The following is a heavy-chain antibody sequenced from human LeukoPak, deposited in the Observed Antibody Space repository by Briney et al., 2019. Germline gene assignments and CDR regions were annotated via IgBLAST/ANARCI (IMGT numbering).Heavy chain of an antibody. V-gene: IGHV3-23*01. CDR1: RFTFSTYA. CDR3: AKGLGLAAALEDFDY. J-gene: IGHJ4*02. D-gene: IGHD6-13*01. CDR2: ISHSGGST. Sequence: PGRSPRLSCAASRFTFSTYAMSWVRQAPGKGLEWVSVISHSGGSTYYADSVRGRFTISRDNPKNTLYLQMNSLRAEDTAVYYCAKGLGLAAALEDFDYWGQGTLVTVSS.